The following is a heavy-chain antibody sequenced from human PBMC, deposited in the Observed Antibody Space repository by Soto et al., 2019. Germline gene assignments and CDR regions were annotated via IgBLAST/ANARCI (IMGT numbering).Heavy chain of an antibody. CDR3: VGRQLWRLTENYKYYGMDV. J-gene: IGHJ6*02. V-gene: IGHV4-39*01. Sequence: SETLSLTCTVSGGSVSSRNSYWGWIRQPPGKGLEWITTISYSGSTYYNPTLRSRVTLSVDTSKNQFSLRLNSVTAADTAVYFCVGRQLWRLTENYKYYGMDVWGQGTTVNVSS. CDR1: GGSVSSRNSY. D-gene: IGHD2-21*01. CDR2: ISYSGST.